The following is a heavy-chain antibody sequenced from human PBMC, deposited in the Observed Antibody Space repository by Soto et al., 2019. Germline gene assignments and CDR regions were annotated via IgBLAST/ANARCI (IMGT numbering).Heavy chain of an antibody. D-gene: IGHD1-26*01. Sequence: GASLSVSRAASRLTFISYSMSCARQAPGKGLEWVSAISGSGGSTYYADSVKGRFTISRDNSKNTLYLQMNSLRAEDTAVYYCAKDRREDDLDDYWGQGTLVTVS. V-gene: IGHV3-23*01. J-gene: IGHJ4*02. CDR2: ISGSGGST. CDR3: AKDRREDDLDDY. CDR1: RLTFISYS.